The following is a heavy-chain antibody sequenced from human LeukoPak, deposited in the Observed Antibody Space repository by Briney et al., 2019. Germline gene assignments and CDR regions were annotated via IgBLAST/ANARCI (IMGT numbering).Heavy chain of an antibody. Sequence: SGTLSLTCAVSGGSISSSNWWSWVRQPPGKGLEWIGEIYHSGSTNYNPSLKSRVTISVDKSKNQFSLKLSSVTAADTAVYYCARHLITFGGVIARSYMDVWGKGTTVTVSS. CDR3: ARHLITFGGVIARSYMDV. V-gene: IGHV4-4*02. D-gene: IGHD3-16*02. CDR1: GGSISSSNW. J-gene: IGHJ6*03. CDR2: IYHSGST.